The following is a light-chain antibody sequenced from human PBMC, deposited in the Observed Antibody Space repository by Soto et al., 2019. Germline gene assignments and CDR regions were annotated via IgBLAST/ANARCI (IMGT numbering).Light chain of an antibody. J-gene: IGLJ1*01. V-gene: IGLV2-23*02. CDR3: CSFADFTYV. Sequence: LTHPASVSGSPGQSITISCTGTSSDIGSYDLVSWYQQHPGTAPKLIIYEVTKRPSGVSTRFSGSKSGNTASLTISGLQAVDEADYYCCSFADFTYVFGTGTKLTVL. CDR1: SSDIGSYDL. CDR2: EVT.